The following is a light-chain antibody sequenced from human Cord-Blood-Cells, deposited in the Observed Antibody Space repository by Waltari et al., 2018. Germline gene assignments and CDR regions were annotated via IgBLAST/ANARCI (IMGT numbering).Light chain of an antibody. Sequence: QSALTPPPSASGSPGQSVTISCTGTRSAVGGYNYVSWYQQHPGKAPKLMIYEVSKRPSGVPDRFSGSKSGNTASLTVSGLQAEDEADYYCSSYAGSNNFVVFGGGTKLTVL. CDR3: SSYAGSNNFVV. CDR1: RSAVGGYNY. V-gene: IGLV2-8*01. CDR2: EVS. J-gene: IGLJ2*01.